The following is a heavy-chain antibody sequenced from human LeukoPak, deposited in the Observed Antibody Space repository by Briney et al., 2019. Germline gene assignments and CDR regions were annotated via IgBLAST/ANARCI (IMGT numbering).Heavy chain of an antibody. J-gene: IGHJ4*02. V-gene: IGHV3-23*01. CDR3: AKDRDVRGSLLDY. Sequence: GGSLRLSCAASGFTFSSYSMNWVRQAPGKRLEWVSAISGRGVSTYYADTVKGRFTISRDNSKSTLYMEMTSLRADDTAVYYCAKDRDVRGSLLDYWGQGTLVTVSS. D-gene: IGHD3-16*01. CDR2: ISGRGVST. CDR1: GFTFSSYS.